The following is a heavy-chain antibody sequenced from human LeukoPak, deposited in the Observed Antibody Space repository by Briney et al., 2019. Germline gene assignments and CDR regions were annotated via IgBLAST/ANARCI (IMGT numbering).Heavy chain of an antibody. V-gene: IGHV3-9*01. CDR2: ISWNSGSI. J-gene: IGHJ6*02. Sequence: GGSLRLSCAASGFTFDDYAMHWVRQAPGKGLEWVSGISWNSGSIGYADSVKGRFTISRDNAKNSLYLQMNSLGAEDTALYYCAKDVRLRGYYYYGMDVWGQGTTVTVSS. CDR1: GFTFDDYA. D-gene: IGHD5-12*01. CDR3: AKDVRLRGYYYYGMDV.